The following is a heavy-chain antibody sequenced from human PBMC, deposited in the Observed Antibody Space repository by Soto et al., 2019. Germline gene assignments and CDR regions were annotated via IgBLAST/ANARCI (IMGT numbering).Heavy chain of an antibody. CDR2: INNDGSIT. CDR1: GFTFSSYA. D-gene: IGHD1-26*01. J-gene: IGHJ4*02. Sequence: PGGSLRLSCAASGFTFSSYAMHWVRQAPGKGLEYVSAINNDGSITSYADSVKGRFTISRDNSKNTLYLQMNSLRDEDTAVYYCARISEIYERYWGQGSLVTVSS. CDR3: ARISEIYERY. V-gene: IGHV3-64*04.